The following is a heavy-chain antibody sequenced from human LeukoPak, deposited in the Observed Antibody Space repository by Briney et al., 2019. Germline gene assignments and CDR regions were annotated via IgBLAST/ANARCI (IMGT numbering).Heavy chain of an antibody. CDR2: ISAKTGNT. CDR3: ARGSYPYSHGMDV. CDR1: GYTFNNYG. V-gene: IGHV1-18*01. D-gene: IGHD1-26*01. J-gene: IGHJ6*02. Sequence: GASVKVSCKASGYTFNNYGVSWVRQAPGQGLEWMGWISAKTGNTNYAQKVQGRVTMTTDTSTTTAYVELRSLGSDDTAVYYCARGSYPYSHGMDVWGQGTTVTVSS.